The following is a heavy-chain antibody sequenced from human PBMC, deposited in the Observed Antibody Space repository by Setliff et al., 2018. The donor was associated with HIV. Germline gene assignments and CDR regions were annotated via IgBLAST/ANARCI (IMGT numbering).Heavy chain of an antibody. V-gene: IGHV4-39*07. J-gene: IGHJ4*02. CDR1: GGSITSSTYY. CDR2: IFYSGST. D-gene: IGHD3-22*01. CDR3: ARDHKYYYDSSGLDY. Sequence: SETLSLTCTVSGGSITSSTYYWDWIRQPPGKGLEWIGRIFYSGSTYYNPSVKSRVTISIDTSKNQFSLRLSSVTAADTAVYYCARDHKYYYDSSGLDYWGQGTLVTVSS.